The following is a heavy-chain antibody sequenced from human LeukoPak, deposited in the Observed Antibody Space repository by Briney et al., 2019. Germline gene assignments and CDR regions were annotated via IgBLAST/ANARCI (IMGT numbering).Heavy chain of an antibody. CDR2: INPNSGGT. CDR1: GYTFTGYY. V-gene: IGHV1-2*02. CDR3: ARATYSSSWFDY. D-gene: IGHD6-13*01. Sequence: ASVKVSCKASGYTFTGYYMHWVRQAPGQGLEWMGWINPNSGGTNYAQKFQGRVTMTRDTSISTAYMELSRLRSDDTAVYYCARATYSSSWFDYWGQGTLVTVSS. J-gene: IGHJ4*02.